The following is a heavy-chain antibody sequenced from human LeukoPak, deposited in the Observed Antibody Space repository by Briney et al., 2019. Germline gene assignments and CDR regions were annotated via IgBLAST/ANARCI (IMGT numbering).Heavy chain of an antibody. V-gene: IGHV3-15*01. CDR2: IKSKASGETR. J-gene: IGHJ5*02. CDR1: GFTLSNAW. D-gene: IGHD3-10*01. CDR3: ARQRGNWFDL. Sequence: GGSLRLSCAASGFTLSNAWMNWVRQAPSKGLEWVGLIKSKASGETRDYAAPVKGRFTTSRDSAKNSLFLQMNSLRHEDTAVYYCARQRGNWFDLWGQGTLVTVSS.